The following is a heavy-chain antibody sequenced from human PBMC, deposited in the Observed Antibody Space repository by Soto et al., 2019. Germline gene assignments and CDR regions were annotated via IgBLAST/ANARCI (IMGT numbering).Heavy chain of an antibody. V-gene: IGHV3-7*03. J-gene: IGHJ5*02. D-gene: IGHD3-16*02. CDR2: IKQDGSEK. CDR1: GFTFSSYW. CDR3: ARARGVMITFGGVIVIRWFDH. Sequence: GGSLRLSCAASGFTFSSYWMSWVRQAPGKGLEWVANIKQDGSEKYYVDSVKGRFTISRDNAKNSLYLHMNSLRAEDTAVYYCARARGVMITFGGVIVIRWFDHWGQGTLVTVTS.